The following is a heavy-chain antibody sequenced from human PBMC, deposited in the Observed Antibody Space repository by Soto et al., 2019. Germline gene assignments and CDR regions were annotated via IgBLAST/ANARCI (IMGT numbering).Heavy chain of an antibody. D-gene: IGHD3-3*01. V-gene: IGHV1-69*13. J-gene: IGHJ4*02. CDR3: ARGDYDFWSGYYAY. CDR1: GGTFSSYA. Sequence: SVKVSCKASGGTFSSYAISWVRQAPGQGLEWMGGIIPIFGTANYAQKFQGRVTTTADESTSTAYMELSSLRSEDTAVYYCARGDYDFWSGYYAYWGQGTLVTVSS. CDR2: IIPIFGTA.